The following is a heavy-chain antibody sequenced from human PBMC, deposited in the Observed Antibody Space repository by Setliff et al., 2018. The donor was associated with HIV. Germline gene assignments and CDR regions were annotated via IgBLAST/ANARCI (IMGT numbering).Heavy chain of an antibody. J-gene: IGHJ4*02. CDR1: GFTFSSYS. D-gene: IGHD3-9*01. CDR3: VRDRDWAFDY. V-gene: IGHV3-48*01. CDR2: NGIINGAK. Sequence: GGSLRLSCAASGFTFSSYSMNWVRQAPGEGLEWISYNGIINGAKHYADSMEGRFTISRDDAKNSLYLQMDSLRAEDTAVYYCVRDRDWAFDYWGQGILVTVSS.